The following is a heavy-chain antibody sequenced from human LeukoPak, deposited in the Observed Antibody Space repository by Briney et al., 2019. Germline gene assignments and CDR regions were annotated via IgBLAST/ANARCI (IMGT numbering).Heavy chain of an antibody. D-gene: IGHD6-19*01. CDR3: AKDLSRAVAADWFDP. CDR2: ISDGGGST. J-gene: IGHJ5*02. Sequence: GGSLRLSCAASGFTFTNAWMSWVRQAPGKGLGWVSSISDGGGSTYYADSVKGRFTISRYNSKNTLYLQMTNLRAADTAVYYCAKDLSRAVAADWFDPWDQGSLVTVSS. CDR1: GFTFTNAW. V-gene: IGHV3-23*01.